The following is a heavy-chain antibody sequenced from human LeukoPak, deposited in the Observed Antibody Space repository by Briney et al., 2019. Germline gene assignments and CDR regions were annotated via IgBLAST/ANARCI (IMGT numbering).Heavy chain of an antibody. J-gene: IGHJ3*02. D-gene: IGHD1-26*01. V-gene: IGHV4-61*01. Sequence: PSETLSLTCTVSGYSISSSYYWSWIRQPPGKGLEWIGYIYYSGSTNYNPSLKSRVTISVDTSKNQFSLKLSSVTVADTAVYYCAREDTYSGSYYYAFDIWGQGTMVTVSS. CDR3: AREDTYSGSYYYAFDI. CDR1: GYSISSSYY. CDR2: IYYSGST.